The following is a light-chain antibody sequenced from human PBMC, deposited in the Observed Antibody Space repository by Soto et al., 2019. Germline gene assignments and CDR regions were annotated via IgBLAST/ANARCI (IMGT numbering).Light chain of an antibody. J-gene: IGLJ3*02. V-gene: IGLV1-36*01. CDR1: SSNIGNSA. CDR2: YDD. Sequence: QSVLTQPPSVSAVPRQRVTISCSGSSSNIGNSAVNWYQKFPGKAPKVLIFYDDLIPSGVSDRFSGSESGTSASLALSGPQSEDGADCYCAACDDSLNGWVFGGGTKLTVL. CDR3: AACDDSLNGWV.